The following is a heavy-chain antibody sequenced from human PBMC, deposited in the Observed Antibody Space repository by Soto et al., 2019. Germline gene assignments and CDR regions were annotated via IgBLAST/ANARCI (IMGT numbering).Heavy chain of an antibody. Sequence: ASVKVSCKASGYTFTSYGISWVRQAPGQGLEWMGWISAYNGNTNYAQKLQGRVNMTTDTSTSTAYMELRSLRSDDTAVYYCARDPHSSGWYDNFDYWGQGTLVTVSS. J-gene: IGHJ4*02. V-gene: IGHV1-18*01. CDR2: ISAYNGNT. CDR3: ARDPHSSGWYDNFDY. D-gene: IGHD6-19*01. CDR1: GYTFTSYG.